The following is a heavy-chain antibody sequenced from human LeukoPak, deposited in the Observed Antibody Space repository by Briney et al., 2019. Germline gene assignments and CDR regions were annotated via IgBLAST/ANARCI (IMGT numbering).Heavy chain of an antibody. CDR1: GFTFSSYW. J-gene: IGHJ1*01. CDR2: ISGSGGST. D-gene: IGHD4-17*01. Sequence: GGSLRLSCAASGFTFSSYWMSWVRQAPGKGLEWVSAISGSGGSTYYADSVKGRFTISRDNSKNTLYLQMNSLRAEVTAVYYCAKVFPTRRYGDNDGYFQHWGQGTLVTVSS. V-gene: IGHV3-23*01. CDR3: AKVFPTRRYGDNDGYFQH.